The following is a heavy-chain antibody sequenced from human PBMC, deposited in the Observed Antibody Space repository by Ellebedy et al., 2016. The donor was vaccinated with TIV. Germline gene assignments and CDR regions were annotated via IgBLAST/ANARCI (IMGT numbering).Heavy chain of an antibody. V-gene: IGHV3-23*01. D-gene: IGHD2-2*01. CDR1: GFTFSSYA. Sequence: GESLKISXAASGFTFSSYAMSWVRQAPGKGLEWVSAISGSGGSTYYADSVKGRFTISRDNSKNTLYLQMNSLRAEDTAVYYCVSQLPRDYWGQGTLVTVSS. J-gene: IGHJ4*02. CDR3: VSQLPRDY. CDR2: ISGSGGST.